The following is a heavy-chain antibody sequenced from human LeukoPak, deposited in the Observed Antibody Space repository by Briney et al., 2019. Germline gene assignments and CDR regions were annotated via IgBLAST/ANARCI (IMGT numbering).Heavy chain of an antibody. CDR3: ARDQMHYYDSTGTFDI. J-gene: IGHJ3*02. V-gene: IGHV3-30*01. CDR2: ISYDGSNK. D-gene: IGHD3-22*01. CDR1: GFTFSSYA. Sequence: GGSLRLSCAASGFTFSSYAMPWVRQVPGKGLEWVAVISYDGSNKYYADSVKGRFTTSRDNSKNTLYLQMNSLRAEDTAVYYCARDQMHYYDSTGTFDIWGQGTMVTVSS.